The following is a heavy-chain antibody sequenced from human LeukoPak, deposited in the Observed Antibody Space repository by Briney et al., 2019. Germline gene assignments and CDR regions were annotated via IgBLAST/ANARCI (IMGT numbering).Heavy chain of an antibody. CDR3: ASRRIQLDYFDY. V-gene: IGHV3-23*01. Sequence: TGGFLRLSCAASGFTFSSYAMSWVRQAPGKGLEWVSAISGSGGSTYYADSVKGRFTISRDNSKNTLYLQMNSLRAEDTAVYYCASRRIQLDYFDYWGQGTLVTVSS. J-gene: IGHJ4*02. D-gene: IGHD5-18*01. CDR1: GFTFSSYA. CDR2: ISGSGGST.